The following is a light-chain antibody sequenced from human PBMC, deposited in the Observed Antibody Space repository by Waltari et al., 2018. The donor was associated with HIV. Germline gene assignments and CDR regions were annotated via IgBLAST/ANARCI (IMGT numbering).Light chain of an antibody. CDR1: QSVSSY. Sequence: EIVLTQSPATLSLSPGERATLSCRASQSVSSYLAWYQQKPGQAPRVLIYDASNRATGIPARFSGSGSGTDFTLTITNVQAEDVAVYYCQQYYLSPFTFGPGTKVEI. V-gene: IGKV3-11*01. CDR3: QQYYLSPFT. CDR2: DAS. J-gene: IGKJ3*01.